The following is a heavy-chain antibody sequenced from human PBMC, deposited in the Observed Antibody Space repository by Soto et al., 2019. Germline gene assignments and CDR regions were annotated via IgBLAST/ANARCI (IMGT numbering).Heavy chain of an antibody. D-gene: IGHD3-10*01. J-gene: IGHJ6*03. CDR3: ARHRPIYYGSGSYYNVDKPQGGYYYYMDV. CDR1: GYSFTSYW. V-gene: IGHV5-51*01. CDR2: IYPGDSDT. Sequence: PGESLKISCKGSGYSFTSYWIGWVRQMPGKGLEWMGIIYPGDSDTRYSPSFQGQVTISADKSISTAYLQWSSLKASDTAMYYCARHRPIYYGSGSYYNVDKPQGGYYYYMDVWGKGTTVTVSS.